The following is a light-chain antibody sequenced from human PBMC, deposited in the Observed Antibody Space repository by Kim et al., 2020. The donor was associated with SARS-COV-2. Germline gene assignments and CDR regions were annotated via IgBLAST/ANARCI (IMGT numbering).Light chain of an antibody. J-gene: IGKJ2*01. CDR3: QQYGSSPYT. CDR2: AAS. Sequence: EIVLTQSPGTLSLSPEERATLSCRASQSVSGSSLAWYQQKPGQTPRLLMYAASSRPTGIPDRFSGSGSGTDFTLTISGLEPEDFAVYYCQQYGSSPYTFGQGTKLEI. V-gene: IGKV3-20*01. CDR1: QSVSGSS.